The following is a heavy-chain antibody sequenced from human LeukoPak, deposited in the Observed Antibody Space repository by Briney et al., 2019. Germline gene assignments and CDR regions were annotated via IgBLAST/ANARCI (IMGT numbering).Heavy chain of an antibody. CDR3: ARQYSYDSSGFTYDAFDI. Sequence: GESLKISCKGSGYIFTTYWIGWVRQMPGKGLEWMGVIYPGDSDARYSPSCQGQVTISVDKSISTAYLQWSSLKASDTAVYFCARQYSYDSSGFTYDAFDIWGQGTMVTVSS. CDR2: IYPGDSDA. D-gene: IGHD3-22*01. J-gene: IGHJ3*02. CDR1: GYIFTTYW. V-gene: IGHV5-51*01.